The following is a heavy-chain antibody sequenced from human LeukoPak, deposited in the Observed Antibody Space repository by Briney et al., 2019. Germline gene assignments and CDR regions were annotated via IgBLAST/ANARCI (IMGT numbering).Heavy chain of an antibody. D-gene: IGHD2-8*01. V-gene: IGHV3-7*01. CDR3: ARAPTYCTNGVCYNSRFDY. CDR2: IKRDGSEK. J-gene: IGHJ4*02. Sequence: PGGSLRLSCAASGSTFSSYWMSWVRQAPGKGLEWVANIKRDGSEKYYVDSVKGRFTISRDNAKNSLYLQMNSLRAEDTAVYYCARAPTYCTNGVCYNSRFDYWGQGTLVTVSS. CDR1: GSTFSSYW.